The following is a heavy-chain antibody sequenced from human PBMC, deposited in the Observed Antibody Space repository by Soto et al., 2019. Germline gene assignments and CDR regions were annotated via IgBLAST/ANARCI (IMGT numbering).Heavy chain of an antibody. CDR2: IIPIFGTA. D-gene: IGHD3-22*01. J-gene: IGHJ4*02. CDR3: ACSILVYDSSGYYPDY. V-gene: IGHV1-69*06. CDR1: GGTFSSYA. Sequence: QVQLVQSGAEVKKPGSSVKVSFKSSGGTFSSYAISWLRQAPGPGLEWKGGIIPIFGTANYAQKSQGRVTITADKSSSTAYMDLSGVRSEGKAVYYCACSILVYDSSGYYPDYLGQGTMVTVSS.